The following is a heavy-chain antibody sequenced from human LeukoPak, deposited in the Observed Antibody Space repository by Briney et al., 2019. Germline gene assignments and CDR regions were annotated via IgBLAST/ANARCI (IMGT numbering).Heavy chain of an antibody. V-gene: IGHV4-59*01. CDR1: GGSISSYY. J-gene: IGHJ4*02. D-gene: IGHD6-19*01. Sequence: SETLSLTCTVSGGSISSYYWSWIRQPPGKGLEWIGYIYYSGSTNYNPSLKSRVTISVDTSKNQFSLKLSSVTAADPAVYYCARATRQWLVRGLDYWGQGTLVTVSS. CDR3: ARATRQWLVRGLDY. CDR2: IYYSGST.